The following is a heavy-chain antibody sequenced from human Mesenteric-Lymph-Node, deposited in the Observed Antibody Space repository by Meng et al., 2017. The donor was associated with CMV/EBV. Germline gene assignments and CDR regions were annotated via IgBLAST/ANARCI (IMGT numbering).Heavy chain of an antibody. CDR3: ARGDSGFDFYFDY. Sequence: VSGGSVSSSNYYWSWIRQPPGKALEWIGYIYYSGTTNYNPSLKSRVTISIDTSKNQFSLKLSSVTAADTAVYYCARGDSGFDFYFDYWGQGTLVTVSS. J-gene: IGHJ4*02. D-gene: IGHD5-12*01. V-gene: IGHV4-61*01. CDR1: GGSVSSSNYY. CDR2: IYYSGTT.